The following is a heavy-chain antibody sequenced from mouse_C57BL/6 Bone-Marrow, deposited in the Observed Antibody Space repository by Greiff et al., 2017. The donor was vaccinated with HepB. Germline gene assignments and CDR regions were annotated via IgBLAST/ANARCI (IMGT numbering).Heavy chain of an antibody. CDR1: GFTFSSYA. CDR2: ISDGGSYT. V-gene: IGHV5-4*01. J-gene: IGHJ3*01. Sequence: EVMLVESGGGLVKPGGSLKLSCAASGFTFSSYAMSWVRQTPEKRLEWVATISDGGSYTYYPDNVKGRFTISRDNAKNNLYLQMSHLKSEDTAMYYCARDLGDYDGAWFAYWGQGTLVTVSA. D-gene: IGHD2-4*01. CDR3: ARDLGDYDGAWFAY.